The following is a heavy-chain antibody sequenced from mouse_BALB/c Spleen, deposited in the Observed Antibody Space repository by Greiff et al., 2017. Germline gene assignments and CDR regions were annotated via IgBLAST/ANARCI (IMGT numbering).Heavy chain of an antibody. V-gene: IGHV2-9*02. CDR1: GFSLTSYG. Sequence: VKLMESGPGLVAPSQSLSITCTVSGFSLTSYGVHWVRQPPGKGLEWLGVIWAGGSTNYNSALMSRLSISKDNSKSQVFLKMNSLQTDDTAMYYCARADYRFPMDWWGQGTSVTVSS. CDR2: IWAGGST. D-gene: IGHD2-14*01. J-gene: IGHJ4*01. CDR3: ARADYRFPMDW.